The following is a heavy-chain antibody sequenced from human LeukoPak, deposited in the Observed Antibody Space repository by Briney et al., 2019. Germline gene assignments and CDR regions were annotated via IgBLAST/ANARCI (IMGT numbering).Heavy chain of an antibody. CDR2: IYYSGST. Sequence: SETLSLTFTVSGGSISSGGYYWSWIRQHPGKGLEWIGYIYYSGSTYYNPSLKSRVTISVDTSKNQFSLKLSSVTAADTAVYYCARERRDGYNYANIDYWGQGTLVTVSS. CDR1: GGSISSGGYY. D-gene: IGHD5-24*01. CDR3: ARERRDGYNYANIDY. V-gene: IGHV4-31*03. J-gene: IGHJ4*02.